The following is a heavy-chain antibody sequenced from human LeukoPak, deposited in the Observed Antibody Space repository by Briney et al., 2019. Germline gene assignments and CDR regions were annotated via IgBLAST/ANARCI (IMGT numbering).Heavy chain of an antibody. Sequence: ASVKVSCKASGYTFTGYYMHWVRQAPGQGLEWMGWINPNSGGTTYAQKFQGRVTMTRDTSITTAYMELSRLRSDDTAVYYCARDYGGNSGSVYYWGQGTLVTVSS. D-gene: IGHD4-23*01. CDR2: INPNSGGT. CDR1: GYTFTGYY. V-gene: IGHV1-2*02. CDR3: ARDYGGNSGSVYY. J-gene: IGHJ4*02.